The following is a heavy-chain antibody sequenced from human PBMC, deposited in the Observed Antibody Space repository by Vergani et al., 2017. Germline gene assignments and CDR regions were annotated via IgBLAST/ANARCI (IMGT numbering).Heavy chain of an antibody. CDR3: ARMGFGNVWGNFHY. CDR1: GFSLSTSGMC. J-gene: IGHJ4*02. CDR2: IDWDEDK. Sequence: QVTLRESGPALVKPTQTLTLTCTFSGFSLSTSGMCVSWIRQPPGKALEWLARIDWDEDKYYSTSLKTRLTISKDTSKNQVVLTMTNMDPVDTATYYCARMGFGNVWGNFHYWGQGALVTVSS. D-gene: IGHD3-16*01. V-gene: IGHV2-70*15.